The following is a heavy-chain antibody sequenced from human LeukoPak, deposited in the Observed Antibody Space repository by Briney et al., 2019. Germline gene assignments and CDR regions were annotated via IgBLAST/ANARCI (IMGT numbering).Heavy chain of an antibody. V-gene: IGHV6-1*01. CDR3: ARGYDYNFDY. CDR1: GDSVSTKTAA. CDR2: TYYRSKWHY. J-gene: IGHJ4*02. Sequence: SQTLSLTCAISGDSVSTKTAAWNWIRQSPSRGLEWLGRTYYRSKWHYDYPASVKGRTTISPDTSKNQFSLKLSSVTAADTAVYYCARGYDYNFDYWGQGTLVTVSS. D-gene: IGHD5-12*01.